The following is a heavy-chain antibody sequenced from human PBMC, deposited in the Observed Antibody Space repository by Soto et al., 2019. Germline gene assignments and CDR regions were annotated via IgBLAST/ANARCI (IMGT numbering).Heavy chain of an antibody. D-gene: IGHD1-26*01. V-gene: IGHV4-38-2*01. Sequence: PSETLSLTCVASNFSISSGYYWGWIRQSPGKGLEWIASIYRSGTTSYNPSLKSRVTISVDPSKNQFSLMLTAVTAADTAVYYCARTHSGSYYPVFNYWGRGSLVTVSS. CDR3: ARTHSGSYYPVFNY. CDR2: IYRSGTT. CDR1: NFSISSGYY. J-gene: IGHJ4*02.